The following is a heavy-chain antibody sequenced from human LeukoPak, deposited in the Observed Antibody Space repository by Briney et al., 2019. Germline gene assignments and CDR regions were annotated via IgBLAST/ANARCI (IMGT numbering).Heavy chain of an antibody. Sequence: KTGGSLRLSCAASRFTFSSYSMNWVRQAPGKGLEWVSSISSSSSYIYYADSVKGRFTISRDNAKNSLYLQMNSLRAEDTAVYYCARGVVVVVAATEYYFDYWGQGTLVTVSS. CDR2: ISSSSSYI. V-gene: IGHV3-21*01. J-gene: IGHJ4*02. D-gene: IGHD2-15*01. CDR3: ARGVVVVVAATEYYFDY. CDR1: RFTFSSYS.